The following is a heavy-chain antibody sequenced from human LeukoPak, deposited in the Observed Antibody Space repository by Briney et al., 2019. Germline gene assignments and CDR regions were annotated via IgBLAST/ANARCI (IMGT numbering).Heavy chain of an antibody. J-gene: IGHJ4*02. CDR3: ARATSGYYDYFDY. D-gene: IGHD3-22*01. Sequence: GTSLRLSCAASGDTFSLYGMHWVRQAPGQGLEWMGWINPNSGGTNYAQKFQGRVTMTRDTSISTAYMELSRLRSDDTAVYYCARATSGYYDYFDYWGQGTLVTVSS. V-gene: IGHV1-2*02. CDR2: INPNSGGT. CDR1: GDTFSLYG.